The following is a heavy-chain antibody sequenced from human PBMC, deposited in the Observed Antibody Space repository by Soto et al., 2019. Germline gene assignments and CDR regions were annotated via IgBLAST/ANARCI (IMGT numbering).Heavy chain of an antibody. CDR1: GGSISNYY. CDR3: ARTSLGYCSGGSCYSRAFDI. Sequence: QVQLQESGPGLVKPSETLSLTCTVSGGSISNYYWSWIRQPPGKRLEWLGYIYYSGNTNYSPSLQSRVTISVDTSKNQFSLKLSSVTAADTAVYYCARTSLGYCSGGSCYSRAFDIWGQGTMVTVSS. D-gene: IGHD2-15*01. V-gene: IGHV4-59*08. CDR2: IYYSGNT. J-gene: IGHJ3*02.